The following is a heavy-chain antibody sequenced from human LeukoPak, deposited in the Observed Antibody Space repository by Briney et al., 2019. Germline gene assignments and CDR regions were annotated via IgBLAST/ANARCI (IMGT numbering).Heavy chain of an antibody. CDR1: GYTFTTYG. V-gene: IGHV1-18*01. CDR2: ISGYNGNT. J-gene: IGHJ4*02. CDR3: ARGGGAGDYYFDY. Sequence: GASVKVSCKASGYTFTTYGITWFRQAPGRGLEWMGWISGYNGNTNYAQNLQGRATMTTDTSTSTAYMELKSLRSEDTAVYYWARGGGAGDYYFDYWGQGTLVTVSS. D-gene: IGHD1-26*01.